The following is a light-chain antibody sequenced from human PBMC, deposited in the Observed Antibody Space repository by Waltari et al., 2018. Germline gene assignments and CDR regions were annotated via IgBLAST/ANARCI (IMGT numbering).Light chain of an antibody. J-gene: IGLJ3*02. V-gene: IGLV2-14*01. CDR2: DVS. CDR3: SSYTSSSTWV. CDR1: SSDVGGSNS. Sequence: QSALTQPASVSGSPGQSITISCTGTSSDVGGSNSVSWYQQHPGKAPKVMIYDVSKRPSGVSNRFSGSKSGNTASLTISGLQAEDEADYYCSSYTSSSTWVFGGGTKLTVL.